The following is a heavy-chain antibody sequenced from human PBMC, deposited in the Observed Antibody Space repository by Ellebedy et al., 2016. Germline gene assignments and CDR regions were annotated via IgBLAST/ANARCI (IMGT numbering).Heavy chain of an antibody. CDR3: AAEDTGSQLYYGLDV. V-gene: IGHV1-58*01. CDR2: IVRGGGNT. Sequence: ASVKVSCKASGFTFSDSTVQWVRQARGQHLEWIGRIVRGGGNTNYAQNFQERVTITRDRSTSTVYMELRSLRPEDTAVYYCAAEDTGSQLYYGLDVWGRGTTVTVSS. D-gene: IGHD5-18*01. J-gene: IGHJ6*02. CDR1: GFTFSDST.